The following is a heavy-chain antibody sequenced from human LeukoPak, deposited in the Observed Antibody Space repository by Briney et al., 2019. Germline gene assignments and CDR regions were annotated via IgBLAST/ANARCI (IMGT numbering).Heavy chain of an antibody. CDR2: IIPIFGTA. D-gene: IGHD3-9*01. V-gene: IGHV1-69*06. CDR3: ARVFNSPPSAYYMDV. Sequence: SVKVSCKASGYTFTSYGISWVRQAPGQGLEWMGGIIPIFGTANYAQKFQGRVTITADKSTSTAYMELSSLRSEDTAVYYCARVFNSPPSAYYMDVWGKGTTVTVSS. J-gene: IGHJ6*03. CDR1: GYTFTSYG.